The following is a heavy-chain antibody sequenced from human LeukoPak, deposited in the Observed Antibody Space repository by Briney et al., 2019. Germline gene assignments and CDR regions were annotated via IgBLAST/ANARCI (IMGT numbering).Heavy chain of an antibody. D-gene: IGHD3-16*01. Sequence: GGSLRLSCAASGYTFSSHGLTWVRQAPGKGLERVSTINGAGDNTYYAETVKGRFTISRDNSKNTLYLQMHSLRAEDTAIYYCAKVSVCYGCYLDYWGQGTLVTVS. J-gene: IGHJ4*02. V-gene: IGHV3-23*01. CDR1: GYTFSSHG. CDR3: AKVSVCYGCYLDY. CDR2: INGAGDNT.